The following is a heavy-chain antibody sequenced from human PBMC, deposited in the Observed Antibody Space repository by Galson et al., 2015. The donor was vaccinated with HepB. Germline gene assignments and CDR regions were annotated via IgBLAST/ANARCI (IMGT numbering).Heavy chain of an antibody. CDR1: GLSLSASGVG. Sequence: PALVKPTQTLTLTCTFSGLSLSASGVGVGWIRQPPGRALGWLALIYWADDKRYSPSLKSRLTITKDTSKKQVVLTMTNMDPVDTGTYYGAHRWAIAGRPNWFAPWGHGTLVTVSS. D-gene: IGHD6-6*01. V-gene: IGHV2-5*02. J-gene: IGHJ5*02. CDR3: AHRWAIAGRPNWFAP. CDR2: IYWADDK.